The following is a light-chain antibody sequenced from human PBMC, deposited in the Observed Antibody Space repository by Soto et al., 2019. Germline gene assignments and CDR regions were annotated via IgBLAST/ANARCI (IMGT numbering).Light chain of an antibody. Sequence: QSALTQPRSVSASPGQSVTISCTGTSSNVGGQDYVSWYQQNPGKAPRLMIYDATTRPSGVPYRFSGSKSGNVASLTISGLQAEDEADYYCCSYAASYTLAFGGGTKLTVL. J-gene: IGLJ2*01. CDR3: CSYAASYTLA. CDR1: SSNVGGQDY. V-gene: IGLV2-11*01. CDR2: DAT.